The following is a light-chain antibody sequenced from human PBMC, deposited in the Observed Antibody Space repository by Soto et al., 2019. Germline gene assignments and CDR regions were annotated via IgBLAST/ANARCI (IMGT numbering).Light chain of an antibody. CDR2: DNT. V-gene: IGLV1-40*01. Sequence: QSVLTQPPSVSGAPGERVTISCTRSSCDIGAGYRVRWYQQVPGTAPKLLIYDNTNRPSGVSVRFSGSKSGTSASLAISGLQAEDEADYYCQSFDKYLSAVVFGGGTKVTV. J-gene: IGLJ2*01. CDR1: SCDIGAGYR. CDR3: QSFDKYLSAVV.